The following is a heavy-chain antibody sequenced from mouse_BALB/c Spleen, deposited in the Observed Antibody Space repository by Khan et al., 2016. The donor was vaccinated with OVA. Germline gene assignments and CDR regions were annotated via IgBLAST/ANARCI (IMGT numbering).Heavy chain of an antibody. CDR1: GYSITSYYA. Sequence: EVQLKESGPGLVKPSQSLSLTCTVTGYSITSYYAWNLIRQFPGNKLELLGFLSYSGNTKYNPSLKSRISVTRDTSKNQFFLQLNSVTTEDTATYYCARVHGGDFDYWGQGTTLTVSS. J-gene: IGHJ2*01. CDR3: ARVHGGDFDY. CDR2: LSYSGNT. V-gene: IGHV3-2*02.